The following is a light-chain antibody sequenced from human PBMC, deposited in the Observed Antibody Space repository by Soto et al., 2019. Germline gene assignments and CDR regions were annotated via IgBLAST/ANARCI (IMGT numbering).Light chain of an antibody. Sequence: IQMTQSPSALSASVADRFTITCRASQGISSALAWYQQKPGKAPKLLIYDASSLESGVPSRFSGSGSGTDFTLTISRLEPEDFAVYYCQQYGSSRTFGQGTKVDI. CDR2: DAS. V-gene: IGKV1-13*02. CDR1: QGISSA. J-gene: IGKJ1*01. CDR3: QQYGSSRT.